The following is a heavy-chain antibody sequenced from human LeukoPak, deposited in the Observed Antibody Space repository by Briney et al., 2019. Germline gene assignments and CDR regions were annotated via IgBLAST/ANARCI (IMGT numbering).Heavy chain of an antibody. Sequence: GGSLRLSCAASGFTFSSHAMHWVRQAPGKGLEYVSAISSNGGSTYYANSVKGRFTISRDNSKNTLYLQMGSLRAEDMAVYYCARDIEAVAGHDYWGQGTLVTVSS. CDR1: GFTFSSHA. D-gene: IGHD6-19*01. V-gene: IGHV3-64*01. J-gene: IGHJ4*02. CDR3: ARDIEAVAGHDY. CDR2: ISSNGGST.